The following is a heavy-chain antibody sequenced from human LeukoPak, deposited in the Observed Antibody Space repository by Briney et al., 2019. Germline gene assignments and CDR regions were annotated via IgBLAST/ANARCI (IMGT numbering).Heavy chain of an antibody. J-gene: IGHJ6*03. CDR1: GYTFTSYD. CDR3: ARVNYYDSSGYYYYYYYMDV. CDR2: INPNSGGT. D-gene: IGHD3-22*01. Sequence: ASVKVSCKASGYTFTSYDISWVRQAPGQGLEWMGWINPNSGGTNYAQKFQGRVTMTRDTSISTAYMELSRLRSDDTAVYYCARVNYYDSSGYYYYYYYMDVWGKGTTVTVSS. V-gene: IGHV1-2*02.